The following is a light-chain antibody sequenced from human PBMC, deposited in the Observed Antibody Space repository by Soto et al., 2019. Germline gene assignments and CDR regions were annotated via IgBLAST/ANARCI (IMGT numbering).Light chain of an antibody. CDR3: QKYSSVPV. CDR1: QDIRNF. J-gene: IGKJ3*01. V-gene: IGKV1-27*01. Sequence: DIQMTQSPKSLSASVGDRVTITCRASQDIRNFVAWYQQKPGKAPKLLIYAASTLQSGVPSRFSGSGSGTDFTLTLNSLQPEDVATYSCQKYSSVPVFGPGTKVEIK. CDR2: AAS.